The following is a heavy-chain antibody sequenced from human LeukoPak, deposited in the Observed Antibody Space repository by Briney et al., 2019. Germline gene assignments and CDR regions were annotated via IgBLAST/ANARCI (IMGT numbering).Heavy chain of an antibody. CDR1: GGSISSSSYY. Sequence: SETLSLTCTVSGGSISSSSYYWGWIRQPPGKGLEWIGSIYYSGSTYYNPSLKSRVTISVDTSKNQFSLKLSSVTAADTAVYYCARLGSGYSSGWYYFDYWGQGTLVTVSS. V-gene: IGHV4-39*01. D-gene: IGHD6-19*01. CDR3: ARLGSGYSSGWYYFDY. J-gene: IGHJ4*02. CDR2: IYYSGST.